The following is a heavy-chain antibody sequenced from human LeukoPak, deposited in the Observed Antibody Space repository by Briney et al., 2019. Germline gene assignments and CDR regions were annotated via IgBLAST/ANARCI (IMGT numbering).Heavy chain of an antibody. J-gene: IGHJ4*02. CDR3: DAADF. V-gene: IGHV3-23*01. CDR1: GFSFASFA. CDR2: ISDSGGRT. Sequence: GSLRLSCAASGFSFASFAMGCVRQPPGKGLEWVSTISDSGGRTHYADSVQGRFTISRDNSKNTLYLQINNLRAEDTAIYYCDAADFWGQGTLVTVSS. D-gene: IGHD6-13*01.